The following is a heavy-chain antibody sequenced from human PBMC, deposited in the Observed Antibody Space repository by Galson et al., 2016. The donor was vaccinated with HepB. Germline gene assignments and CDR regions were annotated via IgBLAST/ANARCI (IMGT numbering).Heavy chain of an antibody. D-gene: IGHD7-27*01. V-gene: IGHV6-1*01. CDR1: GDSVSSNSAG. J-gene: IGHJ4*02. CDR2: TFYRSNWQN. CDR3: ARGYLLGRGFGW. Sequence: CAISGDSVSSNSAGWNWIRQSPSRGLEWLGRTFYRSNWQNDYAESVKSRITINPDTSKNQFSLQLNSVTPDDTTVYYCARGYLLGRGFGWWGRGTLVTVSS.